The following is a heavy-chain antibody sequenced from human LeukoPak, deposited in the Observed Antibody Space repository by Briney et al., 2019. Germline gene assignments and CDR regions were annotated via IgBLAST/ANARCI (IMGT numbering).Heavy chain of an antibody. CDR3: AKDMDHDYDDYGSDY. CDR1: GFTFSSYV. J-gene: IGHJ4*02. V-gene: IGHV3-30*18. Sequence: PGGSLRLSCAASGFTFSSYVMHWVRQAPGKGLEWVAFISYDGSNKYYADSVKGRCTISRDNSKNTVYLQMNSLRAEDTAVYYCAKDMDHDYDDYGSDYWGQGTPVTVSS. D-gene: IGHD4-17*01. CDR2: ISYDGSNK.